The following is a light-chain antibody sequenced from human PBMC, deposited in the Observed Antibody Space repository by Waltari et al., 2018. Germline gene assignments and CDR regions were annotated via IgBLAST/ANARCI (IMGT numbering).Light chain of an antibody. CDR3: CSYAGRYTSV. CDR1: SSDIGGYKY. Sequence: QSALTQPRPVSGSPGHSVTPSCTGTSSDIGGYKYVSWDQHHPGKAPKLVIYDVDNRPSGVPDRFSGSKAGNTASLTISGLQTDDEADYYCCSYAGRYTSVFGGGTRVTVL. CDR2: DVD. J-gene: IGLJ2*01. V-gene: IGLV2-11*01.